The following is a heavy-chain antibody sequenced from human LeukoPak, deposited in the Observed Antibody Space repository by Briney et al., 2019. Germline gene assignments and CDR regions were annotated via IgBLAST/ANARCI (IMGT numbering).Heavy chain of an antibody. D-gene: IGHD1-1*01. CDR1: GGTFSSYA. CDR3: ARKARTGYFDY. Sequence: SVKVSCKASGGTFSSYAISWVRQAPGQGLEWMGRIIPILGIANYAQKFQGRVTITTDESTSTAYMELSSLRSEDTAVYYCARKARTGYFDYWGQGTLVTVSS. V-gene: IGHV1-69*04. CDR2: IIPILGIA. J-gene: IGHJ4*02.